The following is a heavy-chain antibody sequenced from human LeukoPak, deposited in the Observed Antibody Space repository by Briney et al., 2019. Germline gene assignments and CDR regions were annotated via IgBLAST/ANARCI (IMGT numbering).Heavy chain of an antibody. D-gene: IGHD3-10*01. V-gene: IGHV1-8*01. CDR1: GYTFTSYD. Sequence: ASVKVSCKASGYTFTSYDINWVRQATGQGLEWMGWMNPDSGNTGYAQKFQGRVTMTRNTSISTAYMELSSLRSEDTAVYYCARVKMVRGALKNYYYYFGMDVWGQGTTVTVSS. CDR3: ARVKMVRGALKNYYYYFGMDV. J-gene: IGHJ6*02. CDR2: MNPDSGNT.